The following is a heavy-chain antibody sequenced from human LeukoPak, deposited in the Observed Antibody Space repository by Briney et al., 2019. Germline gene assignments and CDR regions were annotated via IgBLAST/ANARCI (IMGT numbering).Heavy chain of an antibody. CDR3: VTEYLGH. V-gene: IGHV1-24*01. CDR1: GYTLIEIS. Sequence: ASVKVSCKVSGYTLIEISIYWVRQAPGKGLEWMGGIDPEDGETIYAQKFQGRVTMTEDTSTGTAYMDLSSLTSEDTAVDYCVTEYLGHWGQGTLVIVSS. CDR2: IDPEDGET. J-gene: IGHJ4*02.